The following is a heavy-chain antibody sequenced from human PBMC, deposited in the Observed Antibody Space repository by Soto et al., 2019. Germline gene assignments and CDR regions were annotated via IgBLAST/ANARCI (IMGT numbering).Heavy chain of an antibody. Sequence: GGSLRLSCAASGFAFGDSAIHWVRQASGKGLEWIGRIRSRGNNYATAYGESVKGRFTLSRDESRNTAYLQINSLRTEDTAVYYCTRPKTSRNWYLDLWGRGTLVTVYS. CDR2: IRSRGNNYAT. J-gene: IGHJ2*01. V-gene: IGHV3-73*01. CDR3: TRPKTSRNWYLDL. CDR1: GFAFGDSA.